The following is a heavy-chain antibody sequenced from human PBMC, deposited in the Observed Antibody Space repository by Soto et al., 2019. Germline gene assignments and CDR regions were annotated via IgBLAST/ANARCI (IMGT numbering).Heavy chain of an antibody. Sequence: GASVKVSCKASGYTFTSYYMHWVRQAPGQGLEWMGIINPSGGSTSYAQKFQGRVTMTRDTSTSTVYMELSSLRSEDTAVYYCARSNKDIVVVPAAQILDYWGQGTLVTVSS. V-gene: IGHV1-46*03. CDR3: ARSNKDIVVVPAAQILDY. CDR1: GYTFTSYY. D-gene: IGHD2-2*01. CDR2: INPSGGST. J-gene: IGHJ4*02.